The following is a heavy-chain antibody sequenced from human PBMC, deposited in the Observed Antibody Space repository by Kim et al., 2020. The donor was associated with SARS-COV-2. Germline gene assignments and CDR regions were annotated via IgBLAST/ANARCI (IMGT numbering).Heavy chain of an antibody. V-gene: IGHV3-7*01. D-gene: IGHD2-8*01. J-gene: IGHJ6*02. CDR1: GFTFSSYW. CDR3: AREGQIKWLLRTYYYYGMDV. Sequence: GGSLRLSCAASGFTFSSYWMSWVRQAPGKGLEWVANIKQDGSEKYYVDSVKGRFTISRDNAKNSLYLQMNSLRAEDTAVYYCAREGQIKWLLRTYYYYGMDVWGQGTTVTVSS. CDR2: IKQDGSEK.